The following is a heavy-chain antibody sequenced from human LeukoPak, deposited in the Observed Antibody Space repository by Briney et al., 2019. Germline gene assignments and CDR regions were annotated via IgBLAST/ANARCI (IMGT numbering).Heavy chain of an antibody. Sequence: ASVKVSCKASGASFGSFGITWGRQASGQGLEWRESSFPMFHIGNYAQKFQGRVTITADKSTSTAYMELSSLRSEDTAVYYCATDLHLGELSLYAPFDYWGQGTLVTVSS. CDR2: SFPMFHIG. J-gene: IGHJ4*02. V-gene: IGHV1-69*04. D-gene: IGHD3-16*02. CDR3: ATDLHLGELSLYAPFDY. CDR1: GASFGSFG.